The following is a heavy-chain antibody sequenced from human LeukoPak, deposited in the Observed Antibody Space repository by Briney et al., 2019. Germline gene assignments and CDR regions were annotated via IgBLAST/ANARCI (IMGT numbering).Heavy chain of an antibody. CDR1: GDSVSSNSAA. Sequence: SQTLSLTCAISGDSVSSNSAAWNWIRQSPSRGLEWLGRTYYRSKWYNDYAVSVKSRITINPDTSKNQFSLQLNSVTPEDTAVYYCARAPKTYYYDSSGYDDAFDIWGQGTMVTVSS. J-gene: IGHJ3*02. V-gene: IGHV6-1*01. CDR3: ARAPKTYYYDSSGYDDAFDI. D-gene: IGHD3-22*01. CDR2: TYYRSKWYN.